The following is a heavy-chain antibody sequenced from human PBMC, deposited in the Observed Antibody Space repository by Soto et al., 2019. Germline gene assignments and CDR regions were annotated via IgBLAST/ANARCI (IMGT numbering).Heavy chain of an antibody. Sequence: GGSLRLSCAASGFTFSSYAMSWVRQAPGKGLEWVSAISGSGGSTYYADSVKGRFTISRDNSKNTLYLQMNSLRAEDTAVYYCAKGHSRYSSSSLDYWGQGTLVTVSS. D-gene: IGHD6-6*01. CDR1: GFTFSSYA. J-gene: IGHJ4*02. CDR3: AKGHSRYSSSSLDY. CDR2: ISGSGGST. V-gene: IGHV3-23*01.